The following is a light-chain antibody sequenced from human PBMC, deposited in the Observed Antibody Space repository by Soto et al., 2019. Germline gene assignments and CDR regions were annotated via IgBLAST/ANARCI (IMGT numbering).Light chain of an antibody. CDR2: DAS. CDR1: QSVSVY. V-gene: IGKV3-11*01. CDR3: QHRTKWPRVG. Sequence: EIVLTQSPATLSLSPGERATLSCRASQSVSVYLAWYQQKPGQAPRLLIFDASHRATGIPDRFSGSGSGTDFTLTISSLEPEDFAVYYCQHRTKWPRVGFGPGTKVDI. J-gene: IGKJ3*01.